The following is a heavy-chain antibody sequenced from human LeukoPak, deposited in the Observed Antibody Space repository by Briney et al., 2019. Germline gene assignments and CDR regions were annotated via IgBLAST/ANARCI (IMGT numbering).Heavy chain of an antibody. CDR1: GYSFTSNW. V-gene: IGHV5-51*01. J-gene: IGHJ4*02. CDR2: IYPGDSDT. CDR3: ARRDYYGSDSYYPLCH. Sequence: GESLKISCKGSGYSFTSNWSGWGRQMPGKGLEGWGIIYPGDSDTRYSPSFQGQVTISANKSFTTAYLQWSSLKASDTAMYYCARRDYYGSDSYYPLCHWGQGTLVTVSS. D-gene: IGHD3-10*01.